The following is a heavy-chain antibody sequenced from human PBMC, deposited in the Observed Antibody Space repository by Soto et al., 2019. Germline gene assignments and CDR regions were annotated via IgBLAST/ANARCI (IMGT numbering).Heavy chain of an antibody. D-gene: IGHD6-19*01. CDR1: GGSISSSSYY. V-gene: IGHV4-39*01. Sequence: QLQLQESGPGLVKPSETLSLTCTVSGGSISSSSYYWGWIRQPPGKGLEWIGSIYYSGSTYYNPSLKSRVTISVDTSKNQFSLKLSSVTAADTAVYYCARLRQWLVHWYFDLWGRGTLVTVSS. CDR3: ARLRQWLVHWYFDL. J-gene: IGHJ2*01. CDR2: IYYSGST.